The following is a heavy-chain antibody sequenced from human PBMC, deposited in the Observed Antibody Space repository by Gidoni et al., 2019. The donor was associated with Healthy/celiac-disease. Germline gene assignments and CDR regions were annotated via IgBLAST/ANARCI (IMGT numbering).Heavy chain of an antibody. Sequence: QLQLQESGPGLVKPSETLSLTCTVSGGSISSSSYYWGWIRQPPGKGLEWIGSIYYSGSTYYNPSLKSRVTISVDTSKNQFSLKLSSVTAADTAVYYCARQSGSGSYYTYYYYGMDVWGQGTTVTVSS. CDR1: GGSISSSSYY. CDR2: IYYSGST. D-gene: IGHD3-10*01. CDR3: ARQSGSGSYYTYYYYGMDV. V-gene: IGHV4-39*01. J-gene: IGHJ6*02.